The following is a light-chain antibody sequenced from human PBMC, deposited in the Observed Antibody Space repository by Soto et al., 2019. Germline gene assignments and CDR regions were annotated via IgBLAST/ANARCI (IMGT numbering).Light chain of an antibody. J-gene: IGLJ2*01. Sequence: QSVLTQPPSASGSPGQSVTISCTGTSSDVGYYNYVSWYQQHPGKAPKLIIYEVDKRPSGVPDRFSGSKSGNTASLTVSGLRAEDEAEYYCTSYAVGINVVFGGGTKLTVL. CDR2: EVD. V-gene: IGLV2-8*01. CDR1: SSDVGYYNY. CDR3: TSYAVGINVV.